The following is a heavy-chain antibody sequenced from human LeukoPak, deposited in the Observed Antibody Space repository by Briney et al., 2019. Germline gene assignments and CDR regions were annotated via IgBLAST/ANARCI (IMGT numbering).Heavy chain of an antibody. V-gene: IGHV3-66*03. D-gene: IGHD5-18*01. CDR1: GFTVNSNY. J-gene: IGHJ4*02. CDR2: SYSNGNT. CDR3: ARGPGYSYANY. Sequence: GGSLRLSCAASGFTVNSNYYMRWVRQAPGKGLEWVSVSYSNGNTYYADSVKGRFTISRDNSKNTLYVQVNSLRPEDTAVYYCARGPGYSYANYWGQGTLVTVSS.